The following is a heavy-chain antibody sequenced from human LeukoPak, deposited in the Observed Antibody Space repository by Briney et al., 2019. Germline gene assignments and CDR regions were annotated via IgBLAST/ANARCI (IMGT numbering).Heavy chain of an antibody. CDR3: ARHRSGGSQDDAFDI. V-gene: IGHV3-7*01. D-gene: IGHD2-15*01. CDR2: IKQDGSEK. J-gene: IGHJ3*02. Sequence: GGSLRLSCAASEFTFPMYWMTWVRQAPGKGLEWVADIKQDGSEKYYVDSGKGGFTISRQNEKNSLFLQMNSLRAEDTAVYYCARHRSGGSQDDAFDIWGQGTMVTVSS. CDR1: EFTFPMYW.